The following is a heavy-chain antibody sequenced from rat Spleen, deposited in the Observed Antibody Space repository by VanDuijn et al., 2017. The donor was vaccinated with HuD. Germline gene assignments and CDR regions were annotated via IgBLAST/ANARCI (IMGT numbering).Heavy chain of an antibody. CDR3: ARHGRGETTYYYVMDA. Sequence: EVQMVESGGGLVKPGRSLKLSCAASGFIFSDHYVAWVRQAPTKGLEWVATINYDGRSTFYRDAVRDRLTISRDNAKSTLYLQIDSLKSEDTATYYCARHGRGETTYYYVMDAWGRGASVTVSS. CDR2: INYDGRST. V-gene: IGHV5-7*01. J-gene: IGHJ4*01. CDR1: GFIFSDHY. D-gene: IGHD4-3*01.